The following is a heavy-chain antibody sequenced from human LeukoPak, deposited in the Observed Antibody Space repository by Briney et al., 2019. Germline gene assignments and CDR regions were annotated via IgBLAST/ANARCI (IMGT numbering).Heavy chain of an antibody. D-gene: IGHD4-17*01. V-gene: IGHV3-11*04. CDR1: GFTFSDYY. J-gene: IGHJ4*02. CDR2: VSSGSSTI. Sequence: GSLRLSCAASGFTFSDYYMSWIRQAPGKALEWVSYVSSGSSTIYYADSVKGRFTVSRDNGKRSLYLHMNSLRAEDTAMYYCARHDYGDYGYFDYWGQGTLVTVSS. CDR3: ARHDYGDYGYFDY.